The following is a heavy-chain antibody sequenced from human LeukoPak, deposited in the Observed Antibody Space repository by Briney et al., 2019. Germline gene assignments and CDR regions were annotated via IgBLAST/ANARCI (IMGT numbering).Heavy chain of an antibody. J-gene: IGHJ4*02. CDR2: IYYSGST. D-gene: IGHD5-24*01. CDR3: ARLGDGYKYVDY. CDR1: GGSISSYY. Sequence: SETLSLTCTVSGGSISSYYWSWIRQPPGKGLEWIGYIYYSGSTNYNPSLKSRVTISVDTSKNQFSLKLSSVTAADTAVCYCARLGDGYKYVDYWGQGTLVTVSS. V-gene: IGHV4-59*01.